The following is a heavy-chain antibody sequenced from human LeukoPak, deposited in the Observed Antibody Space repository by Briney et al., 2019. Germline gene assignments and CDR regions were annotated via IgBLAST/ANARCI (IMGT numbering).Heavy chain of an antibody. J-gene: IGHJ4*02. CDR2: INTNTGNP. V-gene: IGHV7-4-1*02. CDR3: ARGFYDSSGQDFDY. D-gene: IGHD3-22*01. Sequence: EASVKVSCRASGYTFTSYAMNWVRQAPGQGLEWMGWINTNTGNPTYAQGFTGRFVFSLDTSVSTAYLQISSLKAEDTAVYYCARGFYDSSGQDFDYWGQGTLVTVSS. CDR1: GYTFTSYA.